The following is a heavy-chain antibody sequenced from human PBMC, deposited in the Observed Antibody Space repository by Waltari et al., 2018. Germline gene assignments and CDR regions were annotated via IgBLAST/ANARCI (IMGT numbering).Heavy chain of an antibody. Sequence: QVQLVQSGVEVKKPGASVTVSCKASGYTFTGYYMHWVRQAPGQGLEWIGRINANSGGTTHAQKFQGRGTMTRDTSISTAYMELSRLRSDDTAVYYCARPGYSGYENYYGMDVWGQGTTVTVSS. CDR3: ARPGYSGYENYYGMDV. D-gene: IGHD5-12*01. CDR1: GYTFTGYY. CDR2: INANSGGT. J-gene: IGHJ6*02. V-gene: IGHV1-2*06.